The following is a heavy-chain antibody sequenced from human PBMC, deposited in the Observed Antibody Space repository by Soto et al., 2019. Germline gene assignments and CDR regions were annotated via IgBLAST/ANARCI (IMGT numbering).Heavy chain of an antibody. CDR2: INPILSMS. J-gene: IGHJ4*02. D-gene: IGHD3-10*01. Sequence: QVQLVQSGAEVKKPGSSVRVSFKASGDTFTFYSINWVRQAPGLGLEWMGRINPILSMSNYAQRFQGRVTMTADKSTSTAYMELSSLRSEYTAMYYCASSYGSGYRAFDYWGQGALVTVSS. CDR1: GDTFTFYS. V-gene: IGHV1-69*02. CDR3: ASSYGSGYRAFDY.